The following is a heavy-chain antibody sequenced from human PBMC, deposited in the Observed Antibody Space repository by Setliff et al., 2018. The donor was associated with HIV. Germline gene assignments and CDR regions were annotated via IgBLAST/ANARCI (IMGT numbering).Heavy chain of an antibody. Sequence: SETLSLTCAVSGYSISSGYYWGWIRQPPGKGLEWIGSIYYNGNTYYNPSLKSRVTTSVDTSKNQFSLKLSSVTAADTAVYYCATHVLQFLEWLSHFDYWGQGTLVTVSS. CDR2: IYYNGNT. CDR3: ATHVLQFLEWLSHFDY. D-gene: IGHD3-3*01. CDR1: GYSISSGYY. J-gene: IGHJ4*02. V-gene: IGHV4-38-2*01.